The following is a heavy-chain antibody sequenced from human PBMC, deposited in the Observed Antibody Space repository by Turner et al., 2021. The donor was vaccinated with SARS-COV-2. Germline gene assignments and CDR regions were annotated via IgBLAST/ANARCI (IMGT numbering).Heavy chain of an antibody. CDR3: ATSSPFEGAIRWFDP. Sequence: QVQLVQSGAEVKKPGASVKVSCRVSGYTLTELAMHWVRQAPGKGLEWMGVFDPEDGETIYAQKFKGRVTMTEDTSKDTAYMEMSSLRSEDTAVYYCATSSPFEGAIRWFDPWGQGTLVTVSS. J-gene: IGHJ5*02. CDR1: GYTLTELA. V-gene: IGHV1-24*01. CDR2: FDPEDGET. D-gene: IGHD3-16*01.